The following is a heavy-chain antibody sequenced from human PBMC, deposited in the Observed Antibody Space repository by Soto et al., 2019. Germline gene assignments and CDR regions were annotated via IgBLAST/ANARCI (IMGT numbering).Heavy chain of an antibody. CDR2: INPSGASA. CDR1: GSTFTSDY. D-gene: IGHD5-12*01. CDR3: ARASSGYSGYVPDY. Sequence: ASVKVSCKASGSTFTSDYMHWVRQAPGQGLEWMGIINPSGASASYAQRFQGRVTMTRDTSTSTVFMELSSLRSEDTAVYYCARASSGYSGYVPDYWGQGTLVTVSS. V-gene: IGHV1-46*03. J-gene: IGHJ4*02.